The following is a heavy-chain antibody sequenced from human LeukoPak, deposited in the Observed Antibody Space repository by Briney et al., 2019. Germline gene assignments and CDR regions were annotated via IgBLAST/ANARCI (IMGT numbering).Heavy chain of an antibody. J-gene: IGHJ5*02. CDR2: IYTGESDT. Sequence: RDVLAKDLKSRWIIYTGESDTRYSPSSQGQVTISVDKSISTAYLQWSSLKASDTAMYYCARRASDRGYDSDNWFDPWGQGTLISVSS. V-gene: IGHV5-51*01. D-gene: IGHD5-12*01. CDR3: ARRASDRGYDSDNWFDP.